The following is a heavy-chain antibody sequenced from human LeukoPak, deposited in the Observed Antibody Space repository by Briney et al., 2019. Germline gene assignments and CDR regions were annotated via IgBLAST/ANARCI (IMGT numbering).Heavy chain of an antibody. Sequence: GGSLRLSCAASGFTFSTYNMNWVRQAPGKGLEWLSSITSSSSYIYYADSVKGRFTISRDNAKNSLYLQMNSLRAEDTAVYYCARDRGRRGITMRSDAFDIWGQGTMVTVSS. CDR1: GFTFSTYN. V-gene: IGHV3-21*04. J-gene: IGHJ3*02. D-gene: IGHD3-22*01. CDR3: ARDRGRRGITMRSDAFDI. CDR2: ITSSSSYI.